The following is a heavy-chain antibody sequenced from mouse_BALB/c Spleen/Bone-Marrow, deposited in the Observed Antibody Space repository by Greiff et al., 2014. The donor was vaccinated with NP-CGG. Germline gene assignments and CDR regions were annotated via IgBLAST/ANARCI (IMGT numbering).Heavy chain of an antibody. D-gene: IGHD4-1*01. J-gene: IGHJ1*01. CDR1: GFTFSSFG. CDR2: ISSGSTAI. CDR3: TRGGNWDDFDV. V-gene: IGHV5-17*02. Sequence: DVHLVESGGGLVQPGGSRKLSCTASGFTFSSFGMHWVRQAPEKGLEWVAYISSGSTAILYADTVKGRFTISRDNPKNTLFLQMTSLRSEDTAMYYCTRGGNWDDFDVWGAGTTVTVSS.